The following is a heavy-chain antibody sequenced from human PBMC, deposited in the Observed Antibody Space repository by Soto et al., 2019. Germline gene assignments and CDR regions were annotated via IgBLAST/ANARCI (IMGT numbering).Heavy chain of an antibody. CDR2: IYYSGST. CDR3: ASNSYGYIFYDD. J-gene: IGHJ4*02. Sequence: QVQLQESGPGLVKPSQTLSLTCTVSGGSISSGAYYWIWIRQPPGKGLEWIGYIYYSGSTYYNPSLKSRVTISVDTSKNQFSLKLSSVTAADPAVYYCASNSYGYIFYDDWGQGTLVTVSS. V-gene: IGHV4-30-4*01. CDR1: GGSISSGAYY. D-gene: IGHD5-18*01.